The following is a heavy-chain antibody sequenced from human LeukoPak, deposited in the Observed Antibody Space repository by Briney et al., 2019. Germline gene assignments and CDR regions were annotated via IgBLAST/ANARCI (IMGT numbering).Heavy chain of an antibody. CDR3: AREPRGDYYYGMDV. V-gene: IGHV3-53*01. CDR1: GITVSNNY. J-gene: IGHJ6*02. D-gene: IGHD1-14*01. Sequence: GGSLRLSCAASGITVSNNYMSWVRQAPGKGLEWVSVIYSGGSTYYADSVKGRFTISRDNSKNTLYLQMNSLRAEDTAVYYCAREPRGDYYYGMDVWGQGTTVTVSS. CDR2: IYSGGST.